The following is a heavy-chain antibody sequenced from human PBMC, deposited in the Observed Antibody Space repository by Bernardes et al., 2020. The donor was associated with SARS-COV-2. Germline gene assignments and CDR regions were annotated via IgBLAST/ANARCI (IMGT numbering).Heavy chain of an antibody. CDR1: GFIFTSYA. CDR2: ISGSGVST. CDR3: AKLRGDCGSATCPHSMDV. Sequence: GGSLRLSCASSGFIFTSYAMSWVRQAPGMGLEWVSSISGSGVSTHYTDSVKGRFTISRDNSKNTVYLQMNSLRAEDTAVYYCAKLRGDCGSATCPHSMDVWGQRTTVTVSS. V-gene: IGHV3-23*01. D-gene: IGHD2-2*01. J-gene: IGHJ6*02.